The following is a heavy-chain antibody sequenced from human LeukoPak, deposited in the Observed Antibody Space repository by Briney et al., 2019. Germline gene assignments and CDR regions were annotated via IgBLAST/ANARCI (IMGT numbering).Heavy chain of an antibody. D-gene: IGHD3-22*01. V-gene: IGHV4-61*08. CDR3: ARENPSGYYNRPIDY. CDR2: IYYSGSI. Sequence: KTSETLSLTCTVSGGSINSGGSYWSWIRQPPGKGLEWIGDIYYSGSIKYNPSLKSRVTMSVDTSKNQFSLKLSSVTAADTAIYYCARENPSGYYNRPIDYWGQGTLVTVSS. J-gene: IGHJ4*02. CDR1: GGSINSGGSY.